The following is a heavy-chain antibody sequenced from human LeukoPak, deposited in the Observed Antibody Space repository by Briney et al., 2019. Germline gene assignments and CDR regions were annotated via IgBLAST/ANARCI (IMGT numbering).Heavy chain of an antibody. CDR2: ISSTSSLI. J-gene: IGHJ4*02. CDR1: GFTFSSFN. D-gene: IGHD6-19*01. Sequence: PGGSLRLSCAASGFTFSSFNMNWVRQAPGKGLEWVSSISSTSSLILYADSLKGRFTISRDNAKNSLYLQMDSLRAEDTAVYYCARYNSGWNDYWGQGTLVTVSS. CDR3: ARYNSGWNDY. V-gene: IGHV3-21*01.